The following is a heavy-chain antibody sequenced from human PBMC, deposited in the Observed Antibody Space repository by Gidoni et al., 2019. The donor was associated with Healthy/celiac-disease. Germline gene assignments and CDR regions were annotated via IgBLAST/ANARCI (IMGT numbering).Heavy chain of an antibody. CDR3: ARVVAAAGFDY. CDR1: GFTFSSYS. J-gene: IGHJ4*02. Sequence: EVQLVESVGGLVQPGGSLRLSCAASGFTFSSYSMNWVRQAPGKGLEWVSYISSSSNTIYYADSVKGRFTISRDNAKTSLYLQMNSLRAEDTAVYSCARVVAAAGFDYWGQGTLVTVSS. D-gene: IGHD6-13*01. V-gene: IGHV3-48*01. CDR2: ISSSSNTI.